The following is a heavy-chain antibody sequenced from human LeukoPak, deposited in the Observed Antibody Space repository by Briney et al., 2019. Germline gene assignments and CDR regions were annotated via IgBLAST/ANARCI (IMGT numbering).Heavy chain of an antibody. V-gene: IGHV4-34*01. D-gene: IGHD6-13*01. CDR1: GGSLTGYY. CDR2: INHSGST. J-gene: IGHJ5*02. CDR3: ARLGGAAAGGGAIFDP. Sequence: SETLSLTCAVYGGSLTGYYWSWIPQPPGKGLEWIVEINHSGSTNYKPSPNSRVTISVDTSKNQFSLKLNSVTAADTAVYYCARLGGAAAGGGAIFDPWGQGTLVTVSS.